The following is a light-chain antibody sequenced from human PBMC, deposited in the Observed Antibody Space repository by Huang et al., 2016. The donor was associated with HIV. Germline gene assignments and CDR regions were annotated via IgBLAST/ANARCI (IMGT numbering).Light chain of an antibody. Sequence: DIVMTQSPDSLTVSLGERATIKCRSSQRVLFSSNSKNYLAWFQQKPGQAPRLLIYWASARESGVPDRFSGRGSGTDFTLTISRLEAEDAAIYYCQKYYRIPQTFGQGTRVEIK. V-gene: IGKV4-1*01. CDR1: QRVLFSSNSKNY. CDR3: QKYYRIPQT. J-gene: IGKJ1*01. CDR2: WAS.